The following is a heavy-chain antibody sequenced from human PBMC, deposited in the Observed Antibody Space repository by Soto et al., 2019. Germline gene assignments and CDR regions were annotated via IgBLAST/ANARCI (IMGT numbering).Heavy chain of an antibody. J-gene: IGHJ4*02. V-gene: IGHV4-39*01. CDR2: IYYGGST. Sequence: QLQLQESGPGLVQPSETLSLTCTVSGGSISSSSPYWGWIRQPPGKGLECIGTIYYGGSTLYNTSPKSRVTISVDTSKNQFSLKLNSVTAADTALYYCARRRNSGWFFDYWGQGTLVTVSS. CDR1: GGSISSSSPY. CDR3: ARRRNSGWFFDY. D-gene: IGHD6-13*01.